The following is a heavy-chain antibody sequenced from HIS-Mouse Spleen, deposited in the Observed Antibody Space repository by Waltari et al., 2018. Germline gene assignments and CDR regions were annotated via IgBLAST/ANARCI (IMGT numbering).Heavy chain of an antibody. CDR1: GGAITSSRHY. Sequence: QLQLQESGPGLVKPSETLSLTCTVSGGAITSSRHYWCWNRQPPGKGLEWIGSIYYSGSTYYNPSLKSRVTISVDTSKNQFSLKLSSVTAADTAVYYCAREIPYSSSWYDWYFDLWGRGTLVTVSS. CDR2: IYYSGST. D-gene: IGHD6-13*01. J-gene: IGHJ2*01. V-gene: IGHV4-39*07. CDR3: AREIPYSSSWYDWYFDL.